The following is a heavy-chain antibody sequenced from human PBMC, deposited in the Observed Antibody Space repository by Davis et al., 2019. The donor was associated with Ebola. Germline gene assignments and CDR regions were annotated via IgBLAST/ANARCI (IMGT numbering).Heavy chain of an antibody. CDR1: GFIFSSYV. CDR3: AKDLGTSGAFDI. D-gene: IGHD1-7*01. CDR2: LGTSADT. Sequence: GESLKISCAASGFIFSSYVMSWVRQAPGKGLEWVSTLGTSADTYYADSVKGRFTISRDNSKSTLYLQMNTLRAEDTAVYYCAKDLGTSGAFDIWGQGTVVTVSS. J-gene: IGHJ3*02. V-gene: IGHV3-23*01.